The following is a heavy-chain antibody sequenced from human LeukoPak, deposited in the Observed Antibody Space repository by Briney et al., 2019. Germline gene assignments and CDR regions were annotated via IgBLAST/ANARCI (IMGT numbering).Heavy chain of an antibody. J-gene: IGHJ6*03. CDR1: GGSISSGGHS. CDR2: INHSGST. D-gene: IGHD2-2*01. Sequence: SETLSLTCAVSGGSISSGGHSWSWIRQPPGKGLEWIGEINHSGSTNYNPSLKGRVTISVDTSKNQFSLKLSSVTAADTAVYYCARTIVVVEYYYYYMDVWGKGTTVTVSS. V-gene: IGHV4-30-2*01. CDR3: ARTIVVVEYYYYYMDV.